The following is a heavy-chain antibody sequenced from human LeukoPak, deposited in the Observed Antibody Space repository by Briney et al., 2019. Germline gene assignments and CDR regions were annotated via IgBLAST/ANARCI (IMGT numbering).Heavy chain of an antibody. V-gene: IGHV3-23*01. Sequence: GGSLRLSCAASGFTFSSYAMSWVRQAPGKGREGVSAISGSGGSTYYADSVKGRFTISRDNSKNTLYLQMNSLRAEDTAVYYCAKDSLPGYYGMDVWGQGTTVTVSS. CDR3: AKDSLPGYYGMDV. J-gene: IGHJ6*02. CDR1: GFTFSSYA. D-gene: IGHD2-8*02. CDR2: ISGSGGST.